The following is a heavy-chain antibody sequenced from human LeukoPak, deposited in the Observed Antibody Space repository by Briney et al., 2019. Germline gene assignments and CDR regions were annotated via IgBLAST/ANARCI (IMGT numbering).Heavy chain of an antibody. D-gene: IGHD2-15*01. Sequence: GESLKISWKGSGYSFTSYWIGWVRQMPGKGLEWMGIIYPGDSDTRYSPSFQGQVTIPADKSISTASLQWSSLKASDTAIYYCARHQPHYCSGGSCYPDYWGQGTLVTVSS. V-gene: IGHV5-51*01. CDR2: IYPGDSDT. CDR1: GYSFTSYW. J-gene: IGHJ4*02. CDR3: ARHQPHYCSGGSCYPDY.